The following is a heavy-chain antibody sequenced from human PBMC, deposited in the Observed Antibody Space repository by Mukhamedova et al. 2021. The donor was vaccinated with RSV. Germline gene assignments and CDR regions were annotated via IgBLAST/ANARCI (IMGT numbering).Heavy chain of an antibody. CDR2: IYPGDSDT. Sequence: GIIYPGDSDTRYSPSFQGQVTISADKSISTAYPQWSSLKASDTAMYYCARHTGDYTLDYWGQGTLVTVSS. V-gene: IGHV5-51*01. D-gene: IGHD4-17*01. CDR3: ARHTGDYTLDY. J-gene: IGHJ4*02.